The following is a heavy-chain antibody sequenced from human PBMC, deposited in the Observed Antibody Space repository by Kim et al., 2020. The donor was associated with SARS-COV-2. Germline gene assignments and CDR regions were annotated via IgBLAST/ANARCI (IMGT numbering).Heavy chain of an antibody. J-gene: IGHJ2*01. CDR1: GFTFSSYA. Sequence: GGSLRLSCAASGFTFSSYAMGWVRQAPGEGLEWVSTINYSGGSTYYADSVKGRFTISRDNSKNTLYLQMNSLRAEDTAVYYCAKIRSGSPSSGWYFDLWGRGTLVTVSS. CDR3: AKIRSGSPSSGWYFDL. CDR2: INYSGGST. V-gene: IGHV3-23*01. D-gene: IGHD3-10*01.